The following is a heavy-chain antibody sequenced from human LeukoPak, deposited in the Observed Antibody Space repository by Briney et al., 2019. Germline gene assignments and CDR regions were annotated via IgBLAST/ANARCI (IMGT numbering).Heavy chain of an antibody. CDR1: GFTFSSYG. CDR2: ISSSSSTI. Sequence: GGSLRLSCAASGFTFSSYGMTWVRQAPGKGLEWVSYISSSSSTIYYADSVKDRFTISRDNAKNSLYLQSNSLRAEDTAVYYCARSLVVGATYPYHWGQGTLVTVSS. J-gene: IGHJ5*02. CDR3: ARSLVVGATYPYH. V-gene: IGHV3-48*01. D-gene: IGHD1-26*01.